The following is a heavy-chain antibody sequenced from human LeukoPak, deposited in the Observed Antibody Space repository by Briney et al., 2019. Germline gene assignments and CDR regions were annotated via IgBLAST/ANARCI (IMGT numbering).Heavy chain of an antibody. J-gene: IGHJ4*02. CDR3: ARDSTPLWFGESYYFDY. D-gene: IGHD3-10*01. CDR1: GYTFTGYY. Sequence: ASVKVSCKASGYTFTGYYMHWVRQAPGQGLEWMGWINPNSGGTNYAQKFQGRVTMTRDTSISTAYMELSRLRSDDTAVYYCARDSTPLWFGESYYFDYWGQGTLVAVSS. V-gene: IGHV1-2*02. CDR2: INPNSGGT.